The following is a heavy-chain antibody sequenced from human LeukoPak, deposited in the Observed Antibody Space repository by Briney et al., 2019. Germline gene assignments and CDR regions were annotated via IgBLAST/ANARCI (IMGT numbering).Heavy chain of an antibody. J-gene: IGHJ4*02. V-gene: IGHV3-13*01. Sequence: GGSLRLSCTASGFTLGSHDMHWVRQIPGQGLEWVAAVSSGFHAFFSDSVQGRFTVSREDCRNSLYLQMNSLRAGDTAVYYCVREARGYHYTYFDYWGQGTLVTVSS. CDR2: VSSGFHA. CDR3: VREARGYHYTYFDY. D-gene: IGHD5-18*01. CDR1: GFTLGSHD.